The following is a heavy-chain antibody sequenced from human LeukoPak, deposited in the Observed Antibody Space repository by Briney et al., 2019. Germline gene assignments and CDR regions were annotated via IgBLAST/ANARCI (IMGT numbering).Heavy chain of an antibody. V-gene: IGHV4-34*01. CDR3: ARVYDYGDPLFDY. CDR1: GGSFSGYY. Sequence: PSETLSLTCAVYGGSFSGYYWSWIRQPPGKGLEWIGEINHSGSTNYNPSLKSRVTISVDTSKNQFSLKLSSVTAADTAVYYCARVYDYGDPLFDYRGQGTLVTVSS. CDR2: INHSGST. J-gene: IGHJ4*02. D-gene: IGHD4-17*01.